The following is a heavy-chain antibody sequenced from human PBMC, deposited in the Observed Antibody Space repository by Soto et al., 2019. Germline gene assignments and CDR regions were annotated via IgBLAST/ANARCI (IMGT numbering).Heavy chain of an antibody. J-gene: IGHJ4*02. CDR3: AKMVIGVATRPSIDY. CDR2: ISASGLTT. CDR1: GFTFSSYA. Sequence: GGSLRLSCAASGFTFSSYAMSWVRQAPGKGLECVSAISASGLTTYYADSVKGRFTISRDNSMNTLYLQMNSLRAEDTAVFYCAKMVIGVATRPSIDYWGQGTLVTVSS. D-gene: IGHD6-6*01. V-gene: IGHV3-23*01.